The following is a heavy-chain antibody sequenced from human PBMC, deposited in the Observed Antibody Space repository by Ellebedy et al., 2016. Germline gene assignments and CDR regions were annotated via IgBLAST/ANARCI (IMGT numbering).Heavy chain of an antibody. Sequence: SGPTLVKPPQTLTLTCTFSGFSLNTNRVTLGWVRQPPGKALEWLAFIYGNDDKRYSPSLKSRLTITKDTSKNQVVLTMTNMDPVDTGTYYCAHKSTVHSVDYWGQGTLVTVSS. V-gene: IGHV2-5*01. CDR3: AHKSTVHSVDY. CDR2: IYGNDDK. J-gene: IGHJ4*02. CDR1: GFSLNTNRVT. D-gene: IGHD4-11*01.